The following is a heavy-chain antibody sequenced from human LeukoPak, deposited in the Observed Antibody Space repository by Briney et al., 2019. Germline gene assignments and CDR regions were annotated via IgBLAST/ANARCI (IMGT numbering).Heavy chain of an antibody. V-gene: IGHV1-18*01. J-gene: IGHJ6*03. CDR1: GYTLTSYG. CDR3: ARGYCSSTTCYYYYYMDV. CDR2: ISAYNGNT. Sequence: GASVKVSCKASGYTLTSYGISWVRQAPGQGLEWMGWISAYNGNTNYAQKLQGRVTMTTDTSTSTAYMELRSLRSDDTAMYYCARGYCSSTTCYYYYYMDVWGKGTTVTVSS. D-gene: IGHD2-2*01.